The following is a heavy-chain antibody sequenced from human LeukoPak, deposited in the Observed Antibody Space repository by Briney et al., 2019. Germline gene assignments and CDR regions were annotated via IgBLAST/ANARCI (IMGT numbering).Heavy chain of an antibody. J-gene: IGHJ6*02. CDR3: ARIQVNWYGEVTPLSPPNYGMDV. CDR1: GYTFTDDG. V-gene: IGHV1-18*01. CDR2: ISPYNGNT. D-gene: IGHD3-10*01. Sequence: ASVKVSCKASGYTFTDDGISWVRQAPGQGLEWMGWISPYNGNTKYADKVLGRVTMSTDISTTTAYMELRGLRSGDTAVYYCARIQVNWYGEVTPLSPPNYGMDVWGQGTTVIVSS.